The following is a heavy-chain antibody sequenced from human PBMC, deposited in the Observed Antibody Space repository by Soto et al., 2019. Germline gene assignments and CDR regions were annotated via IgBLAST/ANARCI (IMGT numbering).Heavy chain of an antibody. CDR2: LYYSGST. J-gene: IGHJ6*03. Sequence: SETLSLTCTVFCCSISSYYLSWIRQPPGKGLEWIGYLYYSGSTNYNPSLKSRVTISVDTSKNQFSLKLSSVTAADTAVYYCAGRGYSYGLDYYYYYMDVWGKGTTVTVSS. CDR1: CCSISSYY. CDR3: AGRGYSYGLDYYYYYMDV. V-gene: IGHV4-59*01. D-gene: IGHD5-18*01.